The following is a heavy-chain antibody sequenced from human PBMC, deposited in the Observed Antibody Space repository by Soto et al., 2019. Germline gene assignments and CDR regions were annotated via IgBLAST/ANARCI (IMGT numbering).Heavy chain of an antibody. D-gene: IGHD5-12*01. CDR2: ISGSGGST. Sequence: EVQLLESGGGLVQPGGSLRLSCAASGFTFSSYAMSWVRQAPGKGLEWVSAISGSGGSTYYADSVKGRFTISRDNSKNTLYLQMNSLRAEDTAVYYYAKDRAPTRAFDIWGQGTMVTVSS. CDR1: GFTFSSYA. J-gene: IGHJ3*02. CDR3: AKDRAPTRAFDI. V-gene: IGHV3-23*01.